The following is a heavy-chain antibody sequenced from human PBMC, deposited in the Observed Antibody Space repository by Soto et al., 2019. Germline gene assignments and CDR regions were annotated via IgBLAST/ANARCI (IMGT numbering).Heavy chain of an antibody. CDR3: ARRNLSITIFGVVITKSPNWFDP. CDR1: VVSISSSSYY. D-gene: IGHD3-3*01. Sequence: SETLSLTCTVSVVSISSSSYYWGWIRQPPGKGLEWIGSIYYSGSTYYNPSLKSRVTISVDTSKNQFSLKLSSVTAADTAVYYCARRNLSITIFGVVITKSPNWFDPWGQTTLVTVSS. CDR2: IYYSGST. V-gene: IGHV4-39*01. J-gene: IGHJ5*02.